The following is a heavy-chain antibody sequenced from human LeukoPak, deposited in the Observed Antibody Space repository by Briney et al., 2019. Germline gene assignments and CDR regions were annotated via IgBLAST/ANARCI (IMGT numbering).Heavy chain of an antibody. CDR3: AKAYYYDSSGQRAFDI. CDR2: ISGSGGST. V-gene: IGHV3-23*01. J-gene: IGHJ3*02. Sequence: PGGSLRLSCAASGFTFSSYAMSWVRQAPGKGLEWVSAISGSGGSTYYADPVKGRFTISRDNSKNTLYLQMNSLRAEDTAVYYCAKAYYYDSSGQRAFDIWGQGTMVTVSS. CDR1: GFTFSSYA. D-gene: IGHD3-22*01.